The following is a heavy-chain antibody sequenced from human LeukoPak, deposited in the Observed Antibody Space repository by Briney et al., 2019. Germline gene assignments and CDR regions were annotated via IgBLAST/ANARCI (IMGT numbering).Heavy chain of an antibody. D-gene: IGHD6-19*01. Sequence: SESLSLTCTVSGDSISSNYWSWIRQPPGKGLEWIGYISYSGSTNYNPSLRSRVTISEDTSKNQFSLKLNSVTAADTAVYYCARSTEYSSGFLFFDYWGQGTLVTVS. J-gene: IGHJ4*02. V-gene: IGHV4-59*01. CDR3: ARSTEYSSGFLFFDY. CDR2: ISYSGST. CDR1: GDSISSNY.